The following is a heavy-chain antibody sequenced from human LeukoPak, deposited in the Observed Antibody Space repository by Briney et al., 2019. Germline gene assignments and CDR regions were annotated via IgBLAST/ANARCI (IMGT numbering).Heavy chain of an antibody. Sequence: SETLSLTCTVSGGSISSYYWSWIRQPAGKGLEWIGRIYTSGSTNYNPSLKSRVTMSVDTSKYQFSLKLSSVTAADTAVYYCARNYRFYGSGSYYFDYWGQGTLVTVSS. J-gene: IGHJ4*02. V-gene: IGHV4-4*07. CDR2: IYTSGST. CDR1: GGSISSYY. D-gene: IGHD3-10*01. CDR3: ARNYRFYGSGSYYFDY.